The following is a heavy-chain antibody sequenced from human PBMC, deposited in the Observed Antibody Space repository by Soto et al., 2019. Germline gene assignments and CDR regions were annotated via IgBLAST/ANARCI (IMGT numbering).Heavy chain of an antibody. Sequence: PGGSLRLSCAASGFTFSSYWMSWVRQAPGKGLEWVANIKQDGSEKYYVDSVKGRFTISRDNAKNSLYLQMNSLRAEDTAVYYCARYDFWSCYDQTYYYDYWGQGTLVTVSS. D-gene: IGHD3-3*01. J-gene: IGHJ4*02. CDR1: GFTFSSYW. CDR3: ARYDFWSCYDQTYYYDY. CDR2: IKQDGSEK. V-gene: IGHV3-7*05.